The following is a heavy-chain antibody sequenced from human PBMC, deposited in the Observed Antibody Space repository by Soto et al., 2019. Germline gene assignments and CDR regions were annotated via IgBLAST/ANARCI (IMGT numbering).Heavy chain of an antibody. V-gene: IGHV1-3*01. CDR3: ARDGGGWGWYGKYYFDY. D-gene: IGHD6-19*01. J-gene: IGHJ4*02. Sequence: ASVKVSCKASGYTFTSYAMHWVRQAPGQRLEWMGWINAGNGNTKYSQKFQGRVTITRDTSASTAYMELSSLRSEDTAVYYCARDGGGWGWYGKYYFDYWGQGTLVTVSS. CDR2: INAGNGNT. CDR1: GYTFTSYA.